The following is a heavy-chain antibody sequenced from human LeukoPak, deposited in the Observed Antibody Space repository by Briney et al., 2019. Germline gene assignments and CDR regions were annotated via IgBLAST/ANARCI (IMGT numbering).Heavy chain of an antibody. CDR3: AKDLSSAITSALVLDV. Sequence: GGSLRLSCAASGFTFSSYAMSWVRQAPGKGLEWVSAISGSGGSTYYADSVKGRFTISRDNVKNVLYLQMNSPRPEDTALYYCAKDLSSAITSALVLDVWGQGTTVIVS. CDR2: ISGSGGST. V-gene: IGHV3-23*01. D-gene: IGHD3-22*01. CDR1: GFTFSSYA. J-gene: IGHJ6*02.